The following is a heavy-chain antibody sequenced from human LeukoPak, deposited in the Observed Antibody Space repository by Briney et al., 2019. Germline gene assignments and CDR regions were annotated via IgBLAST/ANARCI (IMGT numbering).Heavy chain of an antibody. CDR1: GYTFTSYG. V-gene: IGHV1-18*01. CDR2: ISAYNGNT. CDR3: ARAVDSVVAFDI. D-gene: IGHD2-21*01. J-gene: IGHJ3*02. Sequence: AASVKVSCKASGYTFTSYGISWVRQAPGQWLEWMGWISAYNGNTNYAQKLQGRVTMTTDTSTSTAYMELRSLRSDDTAVYYCARAVDSVVAFDIWGQGTMVTVSS.